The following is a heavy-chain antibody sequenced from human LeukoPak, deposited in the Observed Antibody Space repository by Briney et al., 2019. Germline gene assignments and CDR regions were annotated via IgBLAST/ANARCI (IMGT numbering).Heavy chain of an antibody. CDR3: ARDKTVSALRRDYMDV. Sequence: PGGSLRLSCVASGFTFSNYWMHWVRQVPGKGLVWVSRINLDGSTTTYADSVKGRFTISRDNAKNTLSLQMNSLRAEDTALYHCARDKTVSALRRDYMDVWGKGTTVTVSS. V-gene: IGHV3-74*01. D-gene: IGHD4-17*01. J-gene: IGHJ6*03. CDR2: INLDGSTT. CDR1: GFTFSNYW.